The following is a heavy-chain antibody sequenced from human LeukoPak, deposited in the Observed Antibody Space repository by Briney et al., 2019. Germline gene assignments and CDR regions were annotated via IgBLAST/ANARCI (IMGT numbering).Heavy chain of an antibody. CDR2: INHSGSI. Sequence: PSETLSLTCAVYGGSFSGYYWSWIRQPPGKGLEWIGEINHSGSINYNPSLKSRVTISVDTSKNQFSLKLSSVTVADTAVYYCARGRGKYYGSGSYYFDYWGQGTLVTVSS. J-gene: IGHJ4*02. CDR3: ARGRGKYYGSGSYYFDY. V-gene: IGHV4-34*01. CDR1: GGSFSGYY. D-gene: IGHD3-10*01.